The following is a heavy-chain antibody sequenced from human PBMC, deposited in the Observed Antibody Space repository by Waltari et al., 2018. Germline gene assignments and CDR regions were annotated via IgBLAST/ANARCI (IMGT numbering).Heavy chain of an antibody. D-gene: IGHD6-13*01. J-gene: IGHJ5*02. CDR1: GGSISSSSYY. V-gene: IGHV4-39*07. CDR2: IYYSGST. Sequence: QLQLQESGPGLVKPSETLSLTCTVSGGSISSSSYYWGWIRQPPGKGLEWIGSIYYSGSTYYNPSLKSRVTISVDTSKNQFSLKLSSVTAADTAVYYCARDGGGAAGAQNWFDPWGQGTLVTVSS. CDR3: ARDGGGAAGAQNWFDP.